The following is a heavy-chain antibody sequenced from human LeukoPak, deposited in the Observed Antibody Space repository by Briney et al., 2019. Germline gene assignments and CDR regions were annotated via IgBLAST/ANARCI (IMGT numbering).Heavy chain of an antibody. CDR3: VRGQRSSGHKTRGYYMDV. Sequence: SSESLSLTCAVYGLSFIGYYWSWIRQPPGKGLELIWEINHSGSTNYYPSPMSRVTISLNTTNNHFSFMQISVTAADTTADYCVRGQRSSGHKTRGYYMDVWGKGTTVTVSS. CDR1: GLSFIGYY. D-gene: IGHD5-12*01. V-gene: IGHV4-34*01. J-gene: IGHJ6*03. CDR2: INHSGST.